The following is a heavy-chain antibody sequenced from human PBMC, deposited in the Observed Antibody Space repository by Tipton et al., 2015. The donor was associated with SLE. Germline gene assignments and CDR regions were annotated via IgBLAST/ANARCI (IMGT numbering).Heavy chain of an antibody. CDR3: ARDGDGEDSYYFDF. Sequence: SLRLSCAASGFTFSSYWMHWVRQVPGKGLEWVSFMSSSGTIIYYADSVRGRSTISRDNARNSVYLQMSTLRVEDTAVYYCARDGDGEDSYYFDFWGQGTLVTVSP. CDR2: MSSSGTII. D-gene: IGHD5-24*01. J-gene: IGHJ4*02. CDR1: GFTFSSYW. V-gene: IGHV3-11*01.